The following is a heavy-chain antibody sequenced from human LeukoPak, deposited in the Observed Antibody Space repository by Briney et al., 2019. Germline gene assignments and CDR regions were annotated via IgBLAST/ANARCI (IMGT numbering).Heavy chain of an antibody. CDR1: GFTFSSYA. CDR3: AKDFLESDLSGYDSSFDY. J-gene: IGHJ4*02. CDR2: ISGSGGST. Sequence: GGSLRLSCAASGFTFSSYAMSWVRQAPGKGLEWVSGISGSGGSTYYTDSVKGRFTISRDNSKNTLYLQMNSLRAEDTAVYYCAKDFLESDLSGYDSSFDYWGQGTLVTVSS. D-gene: IGHD5-12*01. V-gene: IGHV3-23*01.